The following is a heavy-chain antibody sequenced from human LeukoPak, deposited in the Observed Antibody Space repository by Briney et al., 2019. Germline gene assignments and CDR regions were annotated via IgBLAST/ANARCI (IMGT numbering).Heavy chain of an antibody. Sequence: PSETLSLTCSVSGGSIRSYYWSWLRQTPGKGLEWLAYLTHSGETGYNPSLQSRATISGDTSKNQFSLKLRSVTAADRAVYYCVSGSSLTDIDYWGQGTLVTV. CDR3: VSGSSLTDIDY. D-gene: IGHD3-9*01. V-gene: IGHV4-59*01. CDR2: LTHSGET. J-gene: IGHJ4*02. CDR1: GGSIRSYY.